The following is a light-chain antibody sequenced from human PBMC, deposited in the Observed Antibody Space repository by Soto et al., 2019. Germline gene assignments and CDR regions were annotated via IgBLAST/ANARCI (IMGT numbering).Light chain of an antibody. J-gene: IGKJ1*01. Sequence: DLQMTQSPSTLSASVGDRVTITCRASQSIITWLAWYQQKPGMAPKLLIYKASTLQSGVPSRFSGSASGTEFTLTISSLQPDDFATYYCQQYNAYPWTFGQGTKVEIK. CDR3: QQYNAYPWT. CDR1: QSIITW. V-gene: IGKV1-5*03. CDR2: KAS.